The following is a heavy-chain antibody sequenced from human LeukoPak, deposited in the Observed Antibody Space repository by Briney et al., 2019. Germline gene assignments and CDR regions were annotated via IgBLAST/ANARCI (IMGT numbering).Heavy chain of an antibody. CDR1: GGSITSHY. V-gene: IGHV4-59*11. J-gene: IGHJ3*02. CDR2: IYYTGST. Sequence: PSETLSLTCSVSGGSITSHYWSWVRQPPGKGLEWIGYIYYTGSTNYNPSLKSRVTISLDTSKTQFSLKLSSVTAADTAVYYCARDTRYYDILTGFVNDAFDIWGQGTMVTVSS. D-gene: IGHD3-9*01. CDR3: ARDTRYYDILTGFVNDAFDI.